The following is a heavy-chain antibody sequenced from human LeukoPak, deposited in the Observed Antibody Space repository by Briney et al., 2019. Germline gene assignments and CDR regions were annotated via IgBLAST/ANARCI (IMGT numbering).Heavy chain of an antibody. J-gene: IGHJ4*02. CDR1: GYTFTGYY. Sequence: ASVKVSCKASGYTFTGYYMHWVRQAPGQGLEWMGWINPNSGGTNYAQKFQGRVTMTRDTSISTAYMELSRLRSDDTVVYYCARWPIGPYYDFWSGYYFDYWGQGTLVTVSS. CDR3: ARWPIGPYYDFWSGYYFDY. V-gene: IGHV1-2*02. D-gene: IGHD3-3*01. CDR2: INPNSGGT.